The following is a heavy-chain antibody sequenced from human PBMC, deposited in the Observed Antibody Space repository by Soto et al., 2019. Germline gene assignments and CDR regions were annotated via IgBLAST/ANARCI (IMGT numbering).Heavy chain of an antibody. CDR2: IDPSDSYT. CDR3: ARQDNWNDADAFDI. CDR1: GYSFTNSW. J-gene: IGHJ3*02. V-gene: IGHV5-10-1*01. D-gene: IGHD1-20*01. Sequence: PGESLKISCKGSGYSFTNSWISWVRQMPGKGLEWMGRIDPSDSYTNYSPSFQGHVTISADKSISTAYLQWSSLKASDTAMYYCARQDNWNDADAFDIWGQGTMVTVSS.